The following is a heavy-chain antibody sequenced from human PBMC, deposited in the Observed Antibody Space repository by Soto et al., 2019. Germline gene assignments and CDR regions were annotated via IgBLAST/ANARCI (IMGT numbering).Heavy chain of an antibody. CDR2: IYYSGST. J-gene: IGHJ6*02. V-gene: IGHV4-59*01. CDR3: ARESVYYDILTGPFYYYYGMDV. CDR1: GGSISSYY. Sequence: SETLSLTCTVSGGSISSYYWSWIRQPPGKGLEWIGYIYYSGSTNYNPSLKSRVTISVDTSKNQFSLKLSSVTAADTAVYYCARESVYYDILTGPFYYYYGMDVWGQGTTVTVSS. D-gene: IGHD3-9*01.